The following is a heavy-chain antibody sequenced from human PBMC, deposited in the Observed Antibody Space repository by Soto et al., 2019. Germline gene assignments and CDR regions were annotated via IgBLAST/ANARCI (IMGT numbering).Heavy chain of an antibody. Sequence: QITLKESGPTLVKPTQTLTLTCSLSGFSLSTSGVGVGWIRQPPGKALEWLAHIYWDGDKRYSPSLKTRLTTXEXTXXNQVVLIMTYMDPVDTGTYYCAHSRAGGNSAVYVYWCQGTLVTVSS. CDR3: AHSRAGGNSAVYVY. D-gene: IGHD2-21*02. J-gene: IGHJ4*02. CDR2: IYWDGDK. CDR1: GFSLSTSGVG. V-gene: IGHV2-5*02.